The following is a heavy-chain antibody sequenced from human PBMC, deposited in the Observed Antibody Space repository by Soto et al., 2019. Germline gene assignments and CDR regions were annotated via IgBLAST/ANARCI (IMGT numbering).Heavy chain of an antibody. CDR3: AREGMVRGNLRVGMDV. CDR1: GYTFTGYY. D-gene: IGHD3-10*01. J-gene: IGHJ6*02. Sequence: GASVKVSCKASGYTFTGYYMHWVRQAPGQGLEWMGWINPNSGGTNYAQKFQGWVTMTRDTSISTAYMELSRLRSDDTAVYYCAREGMVRGNLRVGMDVWGQGTTVTVSS. V-gene: IGHV1-2*04. CDR2: INPNSGGT.